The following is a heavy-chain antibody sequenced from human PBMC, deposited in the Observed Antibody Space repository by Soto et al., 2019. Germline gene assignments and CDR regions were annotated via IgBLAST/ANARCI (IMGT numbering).Heavy chain of an antibody. CDR2: MNPNSGNT. V-gene: IGHV1-8*01. J-gene: IGHJ6*03. Sequence: ASVKVSCKASGYTFTSYDINWVRQATGQGLEWMGWMNPNSGNTGYAQKFQGRVTMTRNTSISTAYMELSSLRSEDTAVYYCGRVLGGYDFWRVYYPDYYYYNLAVGGKGTPVPLSS. CDR3: GRVLGGYDFWRVYYPDYYYYNLAV. CDR1: GYTFTSYD. D-gene: IGHD3-3*01.